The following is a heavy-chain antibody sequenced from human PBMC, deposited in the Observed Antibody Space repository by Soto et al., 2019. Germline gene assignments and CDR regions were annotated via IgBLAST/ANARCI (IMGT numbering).Heavy chain of an antibody. J-gene: IGHJ5*02. CDR1: GYTFTGYY. V-gene: IGHV1-2*02. CDR3: VRVSRDTAMVWNWFDP. D-gene: IGHD5-18*01. Sequence: ASVKVSCKASGYTFTGYYMHWVRQAPGQGLEWMGWINPNSGGTNYAQKFQGRVTMTRDTSISTAYMELSRLRSDDTAVYYCVRVSRDTAMVWNWFDPWGQGTLVTVSS. CDR2: INPNSGGT.